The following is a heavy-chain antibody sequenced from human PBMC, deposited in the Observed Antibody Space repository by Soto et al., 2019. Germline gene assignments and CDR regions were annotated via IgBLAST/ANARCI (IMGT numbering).Heavy chain of an antibody. CDR3: AKGGGKYYFYYFDS. D-gene: IGHD1-26*01. CDR1: GFDFSSYA. J-gene: IGHJ4*02. Sequence: EVQLLESGGGLVPPGGSLRLSCAASGFDFSSYAMNWVRQAPGKGLEWVSGISGTGGSPYYADSVKGRFTISRDNSKNTVYLQMNSLRAEDTAVYYCAKGGGKYYFYYFDSWAQGTLVTVSS. V-gene: IGHV3-23*01. CDR2: ISGTGGSP.